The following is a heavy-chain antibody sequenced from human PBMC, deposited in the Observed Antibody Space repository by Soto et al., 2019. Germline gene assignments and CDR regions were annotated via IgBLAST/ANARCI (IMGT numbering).Heavy chain of an antibody. D-gene: IGHD3-3*02. Sequence: GGSLRLSCAASGFTFSSYAMHWVRQAPGKGLEWVAVISYDGSNKYYADSVKGRFTISRDNSKNTLYLQMNSLRAEDTAVYYCAREASIFGVVNQVYYYYGMDVWGQGTTVTISS. CDR2: ISYDGSNK. J-gene: IGHJ6*02. CDR3: AREASIFGVVNQVYYYYGMDV. V-gene: IGHV3-30-3*01. CDR1: GFTFSSYA.